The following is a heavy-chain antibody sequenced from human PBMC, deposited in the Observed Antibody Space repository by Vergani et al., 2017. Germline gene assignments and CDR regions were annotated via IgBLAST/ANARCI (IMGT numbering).Heavy chain of an antibody. J-gene: IGHJ4*02. CDR1: GGTFSSYA. CDR3: ARNYYGSGSYYGEGYYFDY. V-gene: IGHV1-69*18. D-gene: IGHD3-10*01. Sequence: QLVQSGPEVKKPGSSVKVSCKASGGTFSSYAISWVRQAPGQGLEWMGRIIPIFGTANYAQKFQGRVTITADESTSTAYMELSSLRSEDTAVYYCARNYYGSGSYYGEGYYFDYWGQGTLVTVSS. CDR2: IIPIFGTA.